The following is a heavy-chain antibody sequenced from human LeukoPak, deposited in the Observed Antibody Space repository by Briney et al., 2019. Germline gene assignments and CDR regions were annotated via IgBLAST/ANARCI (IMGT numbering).Heavy chain of an antibody. Sequence: GGSLRLSCAASGFTFSSYAMSWVRQAPGKGLEWVSAISGSGGSTYYADSVKGRFTISRDNSKNTLYLQMNSLRAEDTAVYYCAEDRGLRYFDWLLEGNAFDIWGQGTMVTVSP. V-gene: IGHV3-23*01. D-gene: IGHD3-9*01. CDR3: AEDRGLRYFDWLLEGNAFDI. CDR2: ISGSGGST. J-gene: IGHJ3*02. CDR1: GFTFSSYA.